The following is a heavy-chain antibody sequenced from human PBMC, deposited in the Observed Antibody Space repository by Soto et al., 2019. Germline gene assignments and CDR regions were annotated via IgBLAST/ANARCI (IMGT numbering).Heavy chain of an antibody. CDR1: GGSITGVNYY. J-gene: IGHJ5*02. CDR3: ARHAGAYVQRWFDP. CDR2: VHESGNT. D-gene: IGHD3-16*01. V-gene: IGHV4-39*01. Sequence: QLQLLESGPGLVAPSETLSLVCTVSGGSITGVNYYWGWIRQPPGKGLEWIGSVHESGNTYSNPSLTSRVTMSVDTSKNQFSLELSSVTAADTAMYFCARHAGAYVQRWFDPWGQGTLVIVSS.